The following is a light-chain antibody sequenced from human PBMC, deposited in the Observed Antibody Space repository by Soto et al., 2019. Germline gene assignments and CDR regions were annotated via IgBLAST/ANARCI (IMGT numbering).Light chain of an antibody. V-gene: IGLV2-8*01. CDR2: DVS. CDR3: SSYAGSVYV. CDR1: SSDVGGYNY. Sequence: QSVLTQPPSASGSPGQSVTISCTGTSSDVGGYNYVSWYQHHPGKAPKLIIYDVSKRPSGVPDRFSGSKSGNTASLTVSGLQAEDEADYYCSSYAGSVYVFGRGTKLTVL. J-gene: IGLJ1*01.